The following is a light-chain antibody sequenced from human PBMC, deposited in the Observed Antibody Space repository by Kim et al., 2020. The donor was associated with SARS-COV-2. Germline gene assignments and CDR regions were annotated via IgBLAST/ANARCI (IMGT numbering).Light chain of an antibody. CDR2: YDD. J-gene: IGLJ2*01. CDR3: EAWDDNVKGVV. V-gene: IGLV1-36*01. Sequence: RQKDTISCSGSSSNIGNNAVNWYQQLPGKAPKLLIYYDDLLPSGVSDRFSGSKSGTSASLAISGLQPEDEADYYCEAWDDNVKGVVFGGGTKLTVL. CDR1: SSNIGNNA.